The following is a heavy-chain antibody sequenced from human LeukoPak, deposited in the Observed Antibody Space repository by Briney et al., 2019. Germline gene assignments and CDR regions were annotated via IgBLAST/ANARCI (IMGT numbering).Heavy chain of an antibody. CDR2: IDWDDDK. Sequence: SGPTLVNPTQTLTLTCTFSGFSLNTREMCVSWIRQPPGKAPEWLARIDWDDDKYYSTSLKTRLTISKDTSKNQVVLTMANMDPVDTATYYCARTEIVATIPYFDYWSQGTLVTVSS. V-gene: IGHV2-70*11. CDR3: ARTEIVATIPYFDY. J-gene: IGHJ4*02. D-gene: IGHD5-12*01. CDR1: GFSLNTREMC.